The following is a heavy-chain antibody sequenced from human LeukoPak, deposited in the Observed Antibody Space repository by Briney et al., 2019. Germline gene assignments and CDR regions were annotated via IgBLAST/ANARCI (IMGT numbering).Heavy chain of an antibody. Sequence: PSETLSLTCTVSGGSISSYYWSWIRQPPWKGLEWIGYIYYSGSTNYNPSLKSRVTISVDTSKNQFSLKLSSVTAADTAVYYCARSMRYCSSTSCPAFDYWGQGTLVTVSS. CDR1: GGSISSYY. D-gene: IGHD2-2*01. J-gene: IGHJ4*02. V-gene: IGHV4-59*01. CDR3: ARSMRYCSSTSCPAFDY. CDR2: IYYSGST.